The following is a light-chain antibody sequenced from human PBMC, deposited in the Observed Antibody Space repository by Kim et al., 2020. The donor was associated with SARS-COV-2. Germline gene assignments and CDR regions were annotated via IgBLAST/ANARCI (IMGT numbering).Light chain of an antibody. V-gene: IGKV4-1*01. J-gene: IGKJ4*01. CDR1: QSLLYRSNNKNY. CDR2: WAS. Sequence: DIVLSQSPDSLAVSLGERATINCKSSQSLLYRSNNKNYLAWYQQKPGQPPTLLIYWASTRQSGVPDRFSGGGSGTDFTLTISSLQAEDVAVYYCQQYYDTLALTFGGGTKLEI. CDR3: QQYYDTLALT.